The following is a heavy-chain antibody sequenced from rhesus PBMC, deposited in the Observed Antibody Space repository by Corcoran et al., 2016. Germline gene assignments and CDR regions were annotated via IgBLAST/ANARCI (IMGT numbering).Heavy chain of an antibody. Sequence: QVQLQEPGPGLVKPSETLSLTCVVSGYSISSGYYGGWIRQPPGKGLEYIGYISGRCGSTYNNPSHKRRFTISKDTSKNQFSLNLTSVAAADTAVYYCARRAAAGDYFEYWGQGVLVTVSS. V-gene: IGHV4-99*01. CDR1: GYSISSGYY. CDR3: ARRAAAGDYFEY. D-gene: IGHD6-31*01. J-gene: IGHJ4*01. CDR2: ISGRCGST.